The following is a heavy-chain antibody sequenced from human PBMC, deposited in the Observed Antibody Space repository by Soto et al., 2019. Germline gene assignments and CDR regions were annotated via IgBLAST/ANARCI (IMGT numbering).Heavy chain of an antibody. D-gene: IGHD3-3*01. CDR1: GFTFSDYY. CDR3: ARTYYDFLSGYPSFDY. Sequence: GGSLRLSCAASGFTFSDYYMSWIRQAPGKGLEWVSYISSSGSTIYYADSVKGRFTISRDNAKNSLYLQMNSLRAEDTAVYYCARTYYDFLSGYPSFDYWGQGTLVTVSS. J-gene: IGHJ4*02. V-gene: IGHV3-11*01. CDR2: ISSSGSTI.